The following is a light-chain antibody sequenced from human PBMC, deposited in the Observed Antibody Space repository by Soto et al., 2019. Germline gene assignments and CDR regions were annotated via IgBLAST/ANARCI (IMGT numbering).Light chain of an antibody. Sequence: DIQMTQSPSTLSASVGDTITITCRASQSVSSWLAWYHQKPGQAPKLLIYGASSLESEVPARFSGSGSGTEFSLTITSLQPDDFATYYCQQYNYYPYTFGGGTKLEIK. CDR2: GAS. V-gene: IGKV1-5*01. CDR3: QQYNYYPYT. CDR1: QSVSSW. J-gene: IGKJ2*01.